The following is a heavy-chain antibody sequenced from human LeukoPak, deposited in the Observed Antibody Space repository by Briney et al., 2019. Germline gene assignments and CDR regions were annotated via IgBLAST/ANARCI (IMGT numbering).Heavy chain of an antibody. CDR3: ARDLWDH. J-gene: IGHJ4*02. CDR2: ITSAGNFI. CDR1: GFTFSTYT. V-gene: IGHV3-21*01. Sequence: GGSLRLSCAASGFTFSTYTMIWGRQAPGKGLEWVSSITSAGNFIYYADSLRGRFTVSRDNAKNSLYLQMNRLRAEDTAMYYCARDLWDHWGQGTLVTVSS.